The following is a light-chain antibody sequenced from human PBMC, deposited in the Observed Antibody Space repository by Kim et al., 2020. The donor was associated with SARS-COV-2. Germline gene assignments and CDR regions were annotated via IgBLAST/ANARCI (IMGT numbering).Light chain of an antibody. Sequence: GQSITISCTGTSSDVGSYNLVSGYQQHPGKAPKLMIYEVSKRPSGVSNRFSGSKSGNTASLTISGLQAEDEADYYCCSYAGSSTVIFGGGTQLTVL. CDR1: SSDVGSYNL. V-gene: IGLV2-23*02. CDR3: CSYAGSSTVI. CDR2: EVS. J-gene: IGLJ2*01.